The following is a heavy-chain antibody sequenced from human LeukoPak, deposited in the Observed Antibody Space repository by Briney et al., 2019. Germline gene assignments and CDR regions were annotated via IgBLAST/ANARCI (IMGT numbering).Heavy chain of an antibody. V-gene: IGHV3-23*01. Sequence: APGKGLEWVSAISGSGGSTYYADSVKGRFTISRDNSKNTLYLQMNSLRAEDTAVYYCAKVRRPTEQWGQGTLSPSPQ. J-gene: IGHJ4*02. CDR2: ISGSGGST. CDR3: AKVRRPTEQ. D-gene: IGHD1/OR15-1a*01.